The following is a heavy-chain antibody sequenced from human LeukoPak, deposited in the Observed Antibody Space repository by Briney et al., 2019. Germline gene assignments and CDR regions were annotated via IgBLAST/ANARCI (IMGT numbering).Heavy chain of an antibody. Sequence: PSETLSLTCTVSGGSISSYYWSWIRQPPGKGLEWIGYIYYSGSTNYNPSLKSRVTISVDTSKKQSSLRLSSVTAADTAVYYCARHEDFYYYMDVWGKGTTVTVSS. J-gene: IGHJ6*03. V-gene: IGHV4-59*08. CDR2: IYYSGST. CDR1: GGSISSYY. CDR3: ARHEDFYYYMDV.